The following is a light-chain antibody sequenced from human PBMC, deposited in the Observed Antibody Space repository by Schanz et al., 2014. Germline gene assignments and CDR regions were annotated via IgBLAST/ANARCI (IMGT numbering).Light chain of an antibody. J-gene: IGLJ3*02. Sequence: QSVLTQPPSVSGTPGQLVTIPCSGSSSNIGSNYVYWYQQLPGTAPKLVIYSNNQRPSGVPDRFSGSKSGTSASLAITGLQAEDEADYYCQSYDNSLSGVFGGGTKLTVL. CDR3: QSYDNSLSGV. CDR1: SSNIGSNY. CDR2: SNN. V-gene: IGLV1-47*01.